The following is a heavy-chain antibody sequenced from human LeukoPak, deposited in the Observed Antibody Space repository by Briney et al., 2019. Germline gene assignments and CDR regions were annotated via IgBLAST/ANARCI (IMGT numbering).Heavy chain of an antibody. CDR2: INPNSGGT. V-gene: IGHV1-2*02. CDR1: GYTFTGYY. D-gene: IGHD1-26*01. CDR3: ARDRVGATGLFDY. Sequence: ASVKVSCKASGYTFTGYYMHWVRQAPGQGLEWMGWINPNSGGTNYAQKFQGRVTMTRDTSISTAYMELSRLRSDDTAVYYCARDRVGATGLFDYWGQGTLVTVSS. J-gene: IGHJ4*02.